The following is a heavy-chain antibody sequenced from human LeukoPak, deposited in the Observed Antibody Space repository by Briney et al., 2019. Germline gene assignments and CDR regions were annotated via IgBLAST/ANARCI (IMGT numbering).Heavy chain of an antibody. CDR3: AKGSTNTYGYTYFDY. Sequence: SGGSLRLSCAASGFTFSSYGMHWVRQAPGKGLEWVAFIRYDGSNKYYADSVKGRFTISRDNSKNTLYLQMNSLRAEDTAVYYCAKGSTNTYGYTYFDYWGQGALVTVSS. J-gene: IGHJ4*02. D-gene: IGHD5-18*01. V-gene: IGHV3-30*02. CDR2: IRYDGSNK. CDR1: GFTFSSYG.